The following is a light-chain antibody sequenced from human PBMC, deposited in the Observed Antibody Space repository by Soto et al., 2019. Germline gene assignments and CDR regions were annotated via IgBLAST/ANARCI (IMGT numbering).Light chain of an antibody. CDR2: GAY. Sequence: EIVLTQSPGTLSLSPGERATLSCRASQSVSSSYLAGYQQKPGQAPRLLIYGAYSRATGIPDRFSGSGSGTDFTLTISRLEPEDFAVYYCQQYGSSPQYTFGQGTKLEIK. CDR3: QQYGSSPQYT. CDR1: QSVSSSY. J-gene: IGKJ2*01. V-gene: IGKV3-20*01.